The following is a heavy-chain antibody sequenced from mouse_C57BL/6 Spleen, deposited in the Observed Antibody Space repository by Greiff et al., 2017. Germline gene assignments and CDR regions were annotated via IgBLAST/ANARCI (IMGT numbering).Heavy chain of an antibody. J-gene: IGHJ4*01. D-gene: IGHD1-1*01. Sequence: QVQLQQPGAELVMPGASVKLSCKASGYTFTSYWMHWVKQRPGQGLEWIGEIDPSDSYTNYNQKFKGKSTLTVDKSSSTAYMQLSSLTSEDSAVYYCARYSSRYAMDYWGQGTSVTVSS. V-gene: IGHV1-69*01. CDR1: GYTFTSYW. CDR2: IDPSDSYT. CDR3: ARYSSRYAMDY.